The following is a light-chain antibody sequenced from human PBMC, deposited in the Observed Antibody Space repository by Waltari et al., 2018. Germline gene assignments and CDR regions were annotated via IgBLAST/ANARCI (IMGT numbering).Light chain of an antibody. CDR3: CSYTSASTLGV. V-gene: IGLV2-14*03. CDR1: SRDIGGYVY. CDR2: DVI. Sequence: QSALTQPASVSGSPGQSITISCTGTSRDIGGYVYVSSYQQSPGKAPKLIIYDVIYRPSGVSNRFSGSKSGNTASLTISGLQAEDEANYYCCSYTSASTLGVFGGGTKLTVL. J-gene: IGLJ3*02.